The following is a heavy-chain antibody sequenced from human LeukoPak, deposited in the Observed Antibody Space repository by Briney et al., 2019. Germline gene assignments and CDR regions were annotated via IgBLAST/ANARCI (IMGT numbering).Heavy chain of an antibody. CDR3: ARLSQGYCGGDCYSGY. J-gene: IGHJ4*02. CDR1: VGFLKSCAYY. D-gene: IGHD2-21*02. V-gene: IGHV4-39*01. Sequence: KPSDPQSLLCTVSVGFLKSCAYYWGWIRKPPGKGLECIASINYSGRTYYHPSLKSRVTVSVDTSKNQFSLKMTSVTAADTAVFFCARLSQGYCGGDCYSGYWGQGTLVTVSS. CDR2: INYSGRT.